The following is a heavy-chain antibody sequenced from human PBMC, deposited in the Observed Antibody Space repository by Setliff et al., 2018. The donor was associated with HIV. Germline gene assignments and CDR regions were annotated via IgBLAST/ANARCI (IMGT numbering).Heavy chain of an antibody. CDR3: AKDWGSRLSYSFYYMDV. CDR1: GFAFSSHQ. V-gene: IGHV3-7*01. J-gene: IGHJ6*03. CDR2: IRQDGTDK. D-gene: IGHD3-16*01. Sequence: PGGSLRLSCAASGFAFSSHQMSWVRQAPGKGLEWVAKIRQDGTDKYYAESVKGRFTISRDNSRNTLYLQMNSLRTEDTALYYCAKDWGSRLSYSFYYMDVWGKGTTVTVSS.